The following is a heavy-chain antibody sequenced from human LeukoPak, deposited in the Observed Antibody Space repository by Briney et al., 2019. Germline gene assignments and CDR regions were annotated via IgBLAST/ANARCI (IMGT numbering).Heavy chain of an antibody. CDR1: GFTFSSYA. CDR2: ISGSGGST. J-gene: IGHJ6*03. D-gene: IGHD4-11*01. V-gene: IGHV3-23*01. CDR3: AKHLYSYYYYYMDV. Sequence: GGSLRLSCAASGFTFSSYAMSWVRQAPGKGLEWVSAISGSGGSTYYADSVKGRFTISRDNSKNTLYLQMNSLRAEDTAVYYCAKHLYSYYYYYMDVWGKGTTVTVSS.